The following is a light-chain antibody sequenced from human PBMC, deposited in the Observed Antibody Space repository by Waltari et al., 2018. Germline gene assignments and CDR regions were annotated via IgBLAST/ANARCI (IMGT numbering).Light chain of an antibody. CDR3: QQYGSSPPVT. CDR1: QSVSSNY. J-gene: IGKJ5*01. CDR2: GAS. Sequence: EIVLTQSPGTLSLSPGDGSTLSCRASQSVSSNYLAWYQQKPVQAPRLLISGASNRATGIPDRFRGSGSGTDFTLTISRLEPEDFAVYYCQQYGSSPPVTFGQGTRLE. V-gene: IGKV3-20*01.